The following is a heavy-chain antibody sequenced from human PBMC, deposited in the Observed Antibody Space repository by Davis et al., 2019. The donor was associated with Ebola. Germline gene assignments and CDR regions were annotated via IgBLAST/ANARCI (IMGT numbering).Heavy chain of an antibody. V-gene: IGHV3-7*03. D-gene: IGHD3-16*01. J-gene: IGHJ4*02. CDR2: IREDGREK. Sequence: PGGSLRLSCAASGFTFSSNWMSWVRQAPGKGLEWMANIREDGREKYYVDSVKGRFTISRDNAKNSLYLQMNSLRAEDTAVYFCAGDRGGGCFGDWGQGTLVTVSS. CDR1: GFTFSSNW. CDR3: AGDRGGGCFGD.